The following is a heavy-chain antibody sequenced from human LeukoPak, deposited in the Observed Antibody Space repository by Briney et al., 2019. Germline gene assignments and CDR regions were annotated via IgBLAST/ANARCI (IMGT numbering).Heavy chain of an antibody. CDR1: GGSLISSSHY. CDR2: IYYNGGT. V-gene: IGHV4-39*01. Sequence: PSETLSLTCTVSGGSLISSSHYWAWIRQPPGKGLEWIGSIYYNGGTFHSPSLKSRASISVDTSKNQFSLKLSSVTAADTSVYFCAREEASAADYWGQGTLVTVSS. J-gene: IGHJ4*02. CDR3: AREEASAADY. D-gene: IGHD6-13*01.